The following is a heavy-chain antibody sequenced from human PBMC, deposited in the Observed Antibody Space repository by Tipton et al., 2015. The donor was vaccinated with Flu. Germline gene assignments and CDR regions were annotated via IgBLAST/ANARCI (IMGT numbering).Heavy chain of an antibody. Sequence: TLSLTCTVSSGSIGSFHWSWIRQHPGKGLEWIGHIFYAGSPTYNPSLISRGTISIDTPKKQFSLKLTSVTAADTATYYCARVMSEAGSLDLWGQGILVTVSS. CDR1: SGSIGSFH. V-gene: IGHV4-59*01. D-gene: IGHD6-19*01. CDR2: IFYAGSP. CDR3: ARVMSEAGSLDL. J-gene: IGHJ4*02.